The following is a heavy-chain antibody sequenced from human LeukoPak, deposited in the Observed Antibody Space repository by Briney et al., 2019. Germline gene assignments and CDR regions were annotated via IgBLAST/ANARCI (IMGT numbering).Heavy chain of an antibody. Sequence: GGSLRLSCAASGFTFSRYEMNWVRQAPGKGLEWLSYISSSGSTMYYADSVKSRITISRDNAKNSLYLQMNSLRAEDTAVYYCARVLAGATYFDYWGQGTLVTVSS. J-gene: IGHJ4*01. CDR2: ISSSGSTM. CDR3: ARVLAGATYFDY. D-gene: IGHD1-26*01. CDR1: GFTFSRYE. V-gene: IGHV3-48*03.